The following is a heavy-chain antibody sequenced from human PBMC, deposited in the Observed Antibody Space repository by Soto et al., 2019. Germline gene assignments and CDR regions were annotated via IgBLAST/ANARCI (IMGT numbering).Heavy chain of an antibody. CDR1: GGSISSSNW. CDR2: IYHSGST. D-gene: IGHD3-9*01. Sequence: PSETLSLTCAVSGGSISSSNWWSWVRQPPGKGLEWIGEIYHSGSTNYNPSLKSRVTISVDKSKNQFSLKLSSVTAADTAVYYCAGASTGYSNWSDPWGKGTLVTVSS. J-gene: IGHJ5*02. CDR3: AGASTGYSNWSDP. V-gene: IGHV4-4*02.